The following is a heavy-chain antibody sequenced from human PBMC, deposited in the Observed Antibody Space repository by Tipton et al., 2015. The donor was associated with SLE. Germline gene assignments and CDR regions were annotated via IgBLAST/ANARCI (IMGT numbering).Heavy chain of an antibody. CDR1: GGTFSIYA. Sequence: QSGAEVKKPGSSVRVSCKASGGTFSIYAISWVRQAPGQGLEWMGGIIPIFATANYAQRFQGRVTITADESTNTAYMELSSLRSEDTAVYYCAREGRGTVGAGPYGYWGQGTLVSVSS. J-gene: IGHJ4*02. CDR2: IIPIFATA. V-gene: IGHV1-69*01. D-gene: IGHD1-26*01. CDR3: AREGRGTVGAGPYGY.